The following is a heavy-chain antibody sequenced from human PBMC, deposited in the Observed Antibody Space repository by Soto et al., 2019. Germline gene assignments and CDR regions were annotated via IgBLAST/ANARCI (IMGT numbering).Heavy chain of an antibody. J-gene: IGHJ5*02. D-gene: IGHD6-6*01. Sequence: GGSLRLSCAASGFTVSSNYMSWVRQAPGKGLEWVSVIYSGGSTYYADSVKGRFTISRDNSKNTLYLQMNSLRAEDTAVYYCARGSRQLVRGFDPWGQGTLVTVSS. V-gene: IGHV3-66*01. CDR3: ARGSRQLVRGFDP. CDR1: GFTVSSNY. CDR2: IYSGGST.